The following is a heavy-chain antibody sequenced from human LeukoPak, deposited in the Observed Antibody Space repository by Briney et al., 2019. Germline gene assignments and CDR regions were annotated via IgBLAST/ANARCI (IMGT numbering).Heavy chain of an antibody. J-gene: IGHJ5*02. CDR3: AKDLHYNDGRWEFDP. Sequence: SGGSLRLSCTASGFIISTFAMAWVRQAPGKGLEWAAGILGSGTTYYSDSVKGRFTISKDNSKKVVYLQMNSLRVEDTAIYYCAKDLHYNDGRWEFDPWGQGTLVTVSS. V-gene: IGHV3-23*01. CDR1: GFIISTFA. CDR2: ILGSGTT. D-gene: IGHD5-24*01.